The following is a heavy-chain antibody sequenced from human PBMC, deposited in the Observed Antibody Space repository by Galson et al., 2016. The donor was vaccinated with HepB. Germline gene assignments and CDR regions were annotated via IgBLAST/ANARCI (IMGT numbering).Heavy chain of an antibody. J-gene: IGHJ4*02. D-gene: IGHD3-16*02. CDR2: IDPSDSYT. Sequence: QSGAEVKKPGESLRISCQGSGISFTSYWINWVRQMPGQGLEWMGRIDPSDSYTNYSPSFQGHVTISADKSISSAYLQWSSLKASDTAMYYCARLMITFGGGIVEPLFDYWGQGALVTVSS. V-gene: IGHV5-10-1*01. CDR3: ARLMITFGGGIVEPLFDY. CDR1: GISFTSYW.